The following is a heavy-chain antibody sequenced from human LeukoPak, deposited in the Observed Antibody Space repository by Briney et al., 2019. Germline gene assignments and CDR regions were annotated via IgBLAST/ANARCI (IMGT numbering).Heavy chain of an antibody. CDR2: ISSSSSYI. CDR3: ATVTTGSPRHFDY. Sequence: PGGSLRLSCAASGFTFSSYSMNWVRQAPGKGLEWVSSISSSSSYIYYADSVKGRFTISRDNAKNSLYLQMNSLRAEDTAVYYCATVTTGSPRHFDYWGQGTLVTVSS. V-gene: IGHV3-21*01. CDR1: GFTFSSYS. D-gene: IGHD4-17*01. J-gene: IGHJ4*02.